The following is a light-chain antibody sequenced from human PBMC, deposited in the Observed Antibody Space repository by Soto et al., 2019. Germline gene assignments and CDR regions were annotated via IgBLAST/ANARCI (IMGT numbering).Light chain of an antibody. J-gene: IGLJ3*02. V-gene: IGLV2-14*01. CDR1: SSDFGDYDY. CDR3: SAYTARSTLV. CDR2: EVS. Sequence: QSALTQPASVSGSPGQSITISCTGTSSDFGDYDYVSWYLQHPGKVPKLMIYEVSNRPSGVSNRFSGSKSGNTASLTISGLQAEDEGDYYCSAYTARSTLVFGGGTKLTVL.